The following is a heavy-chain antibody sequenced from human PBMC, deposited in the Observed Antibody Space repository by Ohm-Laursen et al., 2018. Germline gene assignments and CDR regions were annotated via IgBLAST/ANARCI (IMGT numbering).Heavy chain of an antibody. V-gene: IGHV3-30*03. D-gene: IGHD3-3*01. CDR1: GFTFSSYG. Sequence: SSLRLSCTASGFTFSSYGMHWVRQAPGKGLEWVAVISYDGSNKYYADSVKGRFTISRDNSKNTLYLQMNSLRAEDTAVYYCARDRYYGDFWSGYSQLDYWGQGTLVTVSS. CDR3: ARDRYYGDFWSGYSQLDY. CDR2: ISYDGSNK. J-gene: IGHJ4*02.